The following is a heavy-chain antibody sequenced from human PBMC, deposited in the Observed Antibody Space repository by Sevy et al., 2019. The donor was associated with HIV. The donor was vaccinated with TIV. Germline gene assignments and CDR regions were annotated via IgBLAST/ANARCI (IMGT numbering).Heavy chain of an antibody. J-gene: IGHJ6*02. Sequence: GGSLRPSCAASGFTFDDYAMHWVRQAPGKGLEWVSGISWNSGSIGYADSVKGRFTISRDNAKNSLYLQMNSLRAEDTALYYCAKDMGYDVDYGMDVWGQGTTVTVSS. V-gene: IGHV3-9*01. CDR3: AKDMGYDVDYGMDV. CDR2: ISWNSGSI. D-gene: IGHD2-15*01. CDR1: GFTFDDYA.